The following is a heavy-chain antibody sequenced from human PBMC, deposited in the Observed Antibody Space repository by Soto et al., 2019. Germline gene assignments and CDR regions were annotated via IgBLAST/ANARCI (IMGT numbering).Heavy chain of an antibody. Sequence: SETLSLTCTVSGGSISSSSYYWGWIRQPPGKGLEWIGSIYYSGSTYYNPSLKSRVTISVDTSKNQFSLKLGSVTAADTAVYYCARLGSSGYLFDYWGQGTLVTVSS. CDR2: IYYSGST. J-gene: IGHJ4*02. D-gene: IGHD3-22*01. CDR3: ARLGSSGYLFDY. V-gene: IGHV4-39*01. CDR1: GGSISSSSYY.